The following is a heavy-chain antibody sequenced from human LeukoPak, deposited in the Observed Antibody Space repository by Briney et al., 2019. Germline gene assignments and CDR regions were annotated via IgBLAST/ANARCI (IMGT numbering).Heavy chain of an antibody. D-gene: IGHD6-13*01. J-gene: IGHJ4*02. CDR3: AKRATAGGFDS. CDR2: ISYDGSNK. V-gene: IGHV3-33*05. CDR1: GFTFSSYG. Sequence: GGSLRLSCAASGFTFSSYGMHWVRQAPGKGLEWVAVISYDGSNKYYADSVKGRFTISRDNSKGTLYLLMTSLRVDDTALYYCAKRATAGGFDSWGQGTLVTVSS.